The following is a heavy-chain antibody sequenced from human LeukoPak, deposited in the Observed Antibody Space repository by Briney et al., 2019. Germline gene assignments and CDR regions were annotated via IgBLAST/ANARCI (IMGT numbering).Heavy chain of an antibody. V-gene: IGHV1-3*01. CDR2: INAGNGNT. J-gene: IGHJ4*02. CDR3: ARADYYGSGSYYNGVIDY. D-gene: IGHD3-10*01. CDR1: GYTFTSYA. Sequence: ASVKVSCKASGYTFTSYAMHWVRQAPGQRLEWMGWINAGNGNTKYSQKFQGRVTITRDTSASTAYMELSSLRSEDTAVYYCARADYYGSGSYYNGVIDYWGQGTLVTVSS.